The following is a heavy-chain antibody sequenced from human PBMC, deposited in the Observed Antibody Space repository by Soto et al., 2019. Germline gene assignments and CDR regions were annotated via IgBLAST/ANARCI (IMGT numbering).Heavy chain of an antibody. CDR1: GFTFSDHL. CDR3: ARVILSVGPRAMDAFDV. D-gene: IGHD2-8*02. V-gene: IGHV1-3*01. CDR2: INPDNGNT. Sequence: QVQLVQSGAEVRKPGASVNISCRASGFTFSDHLINWVRQVPGQSLEWMCWINPDNGNTKYSQTFPSRVTISRHSSPTVVHLEVSDPTSPYPALGYRARVILSVGPRAMDAFDVWDQGTMVTVSS. J-gene: IGHJ3*01.